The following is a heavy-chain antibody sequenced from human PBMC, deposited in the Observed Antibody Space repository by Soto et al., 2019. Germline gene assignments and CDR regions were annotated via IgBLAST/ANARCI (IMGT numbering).Heavy chain of an antibody. Sequence: PSETLSLTCTISGGSLSSNDYFWGWIRQPPGKELEWLGTIHYRGKISYSPSLESRVTISVDKSKNQFSLKLMSLSAADTAVYYCGRLVGLATISTYFDTWGQGDLLTISS. D-gene: IGHD2-15*01. CDR1: GGSLSSNDYF. V-gene: IGHV4-39*01. CDR2: IHYRGKI. CDR3: GRLVGLATISTYFDT. J-gene: IGHJ4*02.